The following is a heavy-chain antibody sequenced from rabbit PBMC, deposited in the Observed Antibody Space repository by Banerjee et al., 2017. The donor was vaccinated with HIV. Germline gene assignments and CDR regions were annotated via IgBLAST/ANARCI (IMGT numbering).Heavy chain of an antibody. CDR1: GFSFSSTYY. D-gene: IGHD6-1*01. CDR2: IYGGSTVRI. V-gene: IGHV1S40*01. CDR3: ARNVADYAYAFNL. Sequence: QSLEESGGDLVKPGASLTLTCTASGFSFSSTYYMCWVRQAPGKGLEWIACIYGGSTVRIYYASWAKGRFTISKTSSTTVTLQMTSLTAADTATYFCARNVADYAYAFNLWGPGTLVTDS. J-gene: IGHJ4*01.